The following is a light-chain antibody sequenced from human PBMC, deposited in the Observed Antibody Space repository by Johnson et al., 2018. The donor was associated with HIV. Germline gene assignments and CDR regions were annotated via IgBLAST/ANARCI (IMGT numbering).Light chain of an antibody. CDR2: RNN. CDR3: AAWDDSLNISYV. Sequence: QSVLTQPPSASGTPGQRVTISCSGSSSNIGSNTVNWYQQLPGTAPKLLIYRNNQRPSGVPDRFSGYKSGTSASLAISGLQAEDEADYYCAAWDDSLNISYVFGTGTKVNVL. CDR1: SSNIGSNT. V-gene: IGLV1-44*01. J-gene: IGLJ1*01.